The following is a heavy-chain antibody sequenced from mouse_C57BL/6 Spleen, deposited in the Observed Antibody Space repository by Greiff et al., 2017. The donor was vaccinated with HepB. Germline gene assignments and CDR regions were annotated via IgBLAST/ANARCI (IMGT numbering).Heavy chain of an antibody. D-gene: IGHD4-1*01. CDR3: AREGLGGWFAY. V-gene: IGHV3-1*01. CDR1: GYSITSGYD. J-gene: IGHJ3*01. CDR2: ISYSGST. Sequence: EVNLVESGPGMVKPSQSLSLTCTVTGYSITSGYDWHWIRHFPGNKLEWMDYISYSGSTNYNPSLKSRISITHDTSKNHFFLKLNSVTTEDTATYYCAREGLGGWFAYWGQGTLVTVSA.